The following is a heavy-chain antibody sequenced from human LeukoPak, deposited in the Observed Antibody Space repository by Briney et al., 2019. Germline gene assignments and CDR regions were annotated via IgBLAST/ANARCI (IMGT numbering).Heavy chain of an antibody. CDR1: GGSISSSSYY. Sequence: SETLSLTCTVSGGSISSSSYYWGWIRQPPGKGLEWIGSIYYSGSTYYNPSLKSRVTISVDTSKNQFSLKLSSVTAADTAVYYCARGDCSSTSCYNYYYYYGMDVWGQGTTVTVSS. V-gene: IGHV4-39*01. CDR3: ARGDCSSTSCYNYYYYYGMDV. CDR2: IYYSGST. J-gene: IGHJ6*02. D-gene: IGHD2-2*02.